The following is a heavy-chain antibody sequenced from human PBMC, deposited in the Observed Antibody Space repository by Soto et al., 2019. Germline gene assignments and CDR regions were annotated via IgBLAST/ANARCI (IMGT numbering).Heavy chain of an antibody. CDR3: ARDGYSTSLLGLLGTGAHGVEIDY. CDR1: GDTFISYG. J-gene: IGHJ4*02. CDR2: ISTYNVNT. D-gene: IGHD6-13*01. V-gene: IGHV1-18*01. Sequence: QIPLVQSGTEVKKPGATVRVSCKASGDTFISYGISWVRQAPGQGLEWMGCISTYNVNTNYAQKFQGRVTMATDTSTSTAHIEMRSLRHDDTAVYYCARDGYSTSLLGLLGTGAHGVEIDYWGQGTQVTVSS.